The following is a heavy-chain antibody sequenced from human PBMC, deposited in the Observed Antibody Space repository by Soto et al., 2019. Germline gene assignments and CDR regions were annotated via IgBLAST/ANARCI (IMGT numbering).Heavy chain of an antibody. D-gene: IGHD3-10*01. CDR2: IIPIFGTA. J-gene: IGHJ5*02. Sequence: ASVNVSCKASGGTFSSYAISWVRQAPGQGLEWMGGIIPIFGTANYAQKFQGRVTITADESTSTAYMELSSLRSEDTAVYYCARAVQPYYYGSGSEYNWFDPWGQGTLVTVSS. CDR1: GGTFSSYA. CDR3: ARAVQPYYYGSGSEYNWFDP. V-gene: IGHV1-69*13.